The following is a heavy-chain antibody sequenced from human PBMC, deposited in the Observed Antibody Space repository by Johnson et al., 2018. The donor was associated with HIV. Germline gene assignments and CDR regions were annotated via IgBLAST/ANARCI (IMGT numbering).Heavy chain of an antibody. CDR3: AKVLYYDSSGAGAFDI. J-gene: IGHJ3*02. CDR1: GFTVSSNY. D-gene: IGHD3-22*01. V-gene: IGHV3-66*01. CDR2: IYSGGST. Sequence: VQLVESGGGVVQPGRSLRLSCAASGFTVSSNYMSWVRQAPGKGLEWVSVIYSGGSTYYADSVKGRCTVSRVNSKNTLYLQMNSLRAEDTAVYSCAKVLYYDSSGAGAFDIWGQGTMVTVSS.